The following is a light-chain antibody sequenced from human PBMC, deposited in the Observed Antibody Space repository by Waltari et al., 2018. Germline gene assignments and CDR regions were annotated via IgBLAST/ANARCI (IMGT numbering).Light chain of an antibody. V-gene: IGLV2-8*01. CDR3: SSDAVSNNVYD. CDR2: EVG. J-gene: IGLJ1*01. Sequence: QSALTQPPSASGSPGQSVTISCTGTGSGGSVSWYQQLPGKAPKLLIYEVGKRPSGVPDRFSGSKAVNTASLSVSGLQAEDEGDYYCSSDAVSNNVYDCGSGTKVTVL. CDR1: GSGGS.